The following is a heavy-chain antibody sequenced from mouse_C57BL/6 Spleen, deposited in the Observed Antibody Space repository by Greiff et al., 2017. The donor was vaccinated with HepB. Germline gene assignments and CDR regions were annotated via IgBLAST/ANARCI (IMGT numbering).Heavy chain of an antibody. J-gene: IGHJ4*01. D-gene: IGHD1-1*01. CDR2: ISSGGDYI. V-gene: IGHV5-9-1*02. Sequence: EVHLVESGEGLVKPGGSLKLSCAASGFTFSSYAMSWVRQTPEKRLEWVAYISSGGDYIYYADTVKGRFTISRDNARNTLYLQMSSLKSEDTAMYYCTRDRGYGSSGAMDYWGQGTSVTVSS. CDR3: TRDRGYGSSGAMDY. CDR1: GFTFSSYA.